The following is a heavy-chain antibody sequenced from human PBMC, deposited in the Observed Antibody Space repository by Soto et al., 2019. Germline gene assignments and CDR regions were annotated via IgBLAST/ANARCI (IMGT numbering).Heavy chain of an antibody. Sequence: ASVKVSCKASGYTFTSYDINWVRQATGQGLEWMGWMNPNSGGTNYAQKFQGWVTMTRDTSISTAYMELSRLRSDDTAVYYCARDRRWLQFSYGMDVWGQGTTVTVSS. V-gene: IGHV1-2*04. CDR3: ARDRRWLQFSYGMDV. CDR2: MNPNSGGT. J-gene: IGHJ6*02. CDR1: GYTFTSYD. D-gene: IGHD5-12*01.